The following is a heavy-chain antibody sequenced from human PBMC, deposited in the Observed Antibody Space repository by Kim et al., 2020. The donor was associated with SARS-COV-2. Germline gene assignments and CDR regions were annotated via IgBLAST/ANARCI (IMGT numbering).Heavy chain of an antibody. D-gene: IGHD3-22*01. CDR2: IKTKPEGGTT. J-gene: IGHJ4*02. Sequence: GGSLRLSCIASGLTFNNAWMSWVRQAPGKGLEWVGRIKTKPEGGTTDYAAPVKGRFIVSRDDSKDILYLQMSNLKTEDTAVYYCGVDKYLWDDSQFNDWGQGALVTVSS. CDR3: GVDKYLWDDSQFND. CDR1: GLTFNNAW. V-gene: IGHV3-15*01.